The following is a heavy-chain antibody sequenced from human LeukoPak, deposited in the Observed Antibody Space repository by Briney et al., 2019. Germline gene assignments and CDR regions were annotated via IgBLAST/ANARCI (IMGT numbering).Heavy chain of an antibody. CDR1: GGSITNYY. V-gene: IGHV4-59*01. J-gene: IGHJ4*02. Sequence: SETLSLTCTVSGGSITNYYWSWIRQPPGEGLEWIGYIYHSGSTNYRPSLKSRVTISVDTSKNQFSLKLSSVTAADTAVYYCARGGDYVWGSYRYTFDYWGQGTLVTVSS. D-gene: IGHD3-16*02. CDR3: ARGGDYVWGSYRYTFDY. CDR2: IYHSGST.